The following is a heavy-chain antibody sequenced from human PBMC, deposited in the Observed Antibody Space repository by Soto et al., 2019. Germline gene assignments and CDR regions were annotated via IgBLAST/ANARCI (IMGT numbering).Heavy chain of an antibody. J-gene: IGHJ4*02. CDR2: ISSESGTI. CDR3: ARLYCSSDDCFSQIDY. D-gene: IGHD2-2*01. CDR1: GFSFSHYS. V-gene: IGHV3-48*02. Sequence: PGGSLRLSCAASGFSFSHYSMIWVRQAPGKGLEWLSYISSESGTIYYAESVKGRFTVSRDNAKNSLSLQMNILRDEDAATYYCARLYCSSDDCFSQIDYWGQGALVTVSS.